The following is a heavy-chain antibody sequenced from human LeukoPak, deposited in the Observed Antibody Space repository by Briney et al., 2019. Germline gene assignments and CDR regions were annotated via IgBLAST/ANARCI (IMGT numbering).Heavy chain of an antibody. CDR1: GFAFSSYA. CDR2: ISYDGSNK. V-gene: IGHV3-30*04. CDR3: GSVFDY. Sequence: PGGSLRLSCAASGFAFSSYAMHWVRQAPGKGLEWVAVISYDGSNKYYADSVKGRFTISRDNSKNTLYLQMNSLRVEDTAVYYCGSVFDYWGQGILVTVSS. J-gene: IGHJ4*02.